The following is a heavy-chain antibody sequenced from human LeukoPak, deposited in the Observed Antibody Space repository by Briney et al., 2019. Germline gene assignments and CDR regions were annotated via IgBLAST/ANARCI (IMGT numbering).Heavy chain of an antibody. V-gene: IGHV3-21*01. CDR1: GFTFSSYS. CDR2: ISSSSSYI. CDR3: ARDRGSSSSKSVSAFDI. D-gene: IGHD6-6*01. J-gene: IGHJ3*02. Sequence: PGGSLRLSCAASGFTFSSYSMSWVRQAPGKGLEWVSSISSSSSYIYYADSVKGRFTISRDNAKNSLYLQMNSLRAEDTAVYYCARDRGSSSSKSVSAFDIWGQGTMVTVSS.